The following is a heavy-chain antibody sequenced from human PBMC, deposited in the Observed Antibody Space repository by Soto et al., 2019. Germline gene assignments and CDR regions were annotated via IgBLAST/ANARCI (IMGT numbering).Heavy chain of an antibody. CDR2: MEPSDSHT. D-gene: IGHD3-3*01. J-gene: IGHJ3*01. Sequence: GESLKISCKGSGYNFIKYWITWVRQVPGKGLEGVGRMEPSDSHTFYSPSFQGHVTISVDKSTDTAYLQWSSLEASDTAIYYCARQITTFGVVINAFNVWGQGTMVTVSS. CDR1: GYNFIKYW. V-gene: IGHV5-10-1*01. CDR3: ARQITTFGVVINAFNV.